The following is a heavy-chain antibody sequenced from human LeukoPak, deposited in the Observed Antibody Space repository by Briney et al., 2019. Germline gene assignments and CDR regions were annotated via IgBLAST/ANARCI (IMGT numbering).Heavy chain of an antibody. CDR2: INPNGGGT. V-gene: IGHV1-46*01. CDR3: ARGYSSGLMDV. CDR1: GYTFTSYG. D-gene: IGHD6-19*01. J-gene: IGHJ6*04. Sequence: ASVKVSCKASGYTFTSYGITWVRQAPGQGLEWMGIINPNGGGTNYAQKSQGRVTMTRDMSTGTVYMELSSLRSEDTAVYYCARGYSSGLMDVWGKGTTITVSS.